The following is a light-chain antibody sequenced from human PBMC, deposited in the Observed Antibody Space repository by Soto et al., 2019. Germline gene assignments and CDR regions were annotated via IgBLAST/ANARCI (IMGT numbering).Light chain of an antibody. CDR1: SSDVGGCNY. CDR3: SSYTSSGTPYV. J-gene: IGLJ1*01. Sequence: QSALTQPASVSGSPAQSTTISCPGTSSDVGGCNYVSWYQQHPGKAPKLMIYDVSNRPSGVSNRFSGSKSGNTASLTISGLQAEDEADYYCSSYTSSGTPYVFGTGTKVTVL. V-gene: IGLV2-14*01. CDR2: DVS.